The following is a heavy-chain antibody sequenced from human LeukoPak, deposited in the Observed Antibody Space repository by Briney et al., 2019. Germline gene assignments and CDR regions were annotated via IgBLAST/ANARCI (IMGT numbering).Heavy chain of an antibody. J-gene: IGHJ4*02. CDR1: GGSIRSSYYY. V-gene: IGHV4-31*03. CDR3: ARRNSGSYYVNEFDY. D-gene: IGHD1-26*01. CDR2: IYYSGST. Sequence: PSETLSLTCTVSGGSIRSSYYYWSWIRQHPGKGLEWIGYIYYSGSTYYNPSLKSRVTISVDTSKNQFSLKLSSVTAADTAVYYCARRNSGSYYVNEFDYWGQGTLVTVSS.